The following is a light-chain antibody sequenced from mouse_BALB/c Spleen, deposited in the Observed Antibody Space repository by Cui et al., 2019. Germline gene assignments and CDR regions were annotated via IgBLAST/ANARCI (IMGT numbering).Light chain of an antibody. CDR2: LTS. J-gene: IGKJ5*01. V-gene: IGKV4-68*01. CDR3: QQWSSNPLT. Sequence: QIVLTQSTALMSASPGEKVTMTCSASSRVSYMYWYQQKPRSSPKPWIYLTSNLASGVPARFSGSGSGTSYSLTISSMEAEDAATYYCQQWSSNPLTFGAGTKLELK. CDR1: SRVSY.